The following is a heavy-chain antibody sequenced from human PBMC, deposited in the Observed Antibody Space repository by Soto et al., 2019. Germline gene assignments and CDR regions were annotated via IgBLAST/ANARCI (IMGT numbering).Heavy chain of an antibody. D-gene: IGHD3-10*01. CDR3: AKRAYGSDFDY. CDR2: ISGSGDSK. CDR1: GFTFSSYA. V-gene: IGHV3-23*01. Sequence: EVQLLESGGGLVQPGGSLRLSCAASGFTFSSYAMSWVRQAPGKGLEWVSVISGSGDSKYYADYVKGRFTISRDNSKNTLYLQMNSLRVEDTAVYYCAKRAYGSDFDYWGQGTLVTVSS. J-gene: IGHJ4*02.